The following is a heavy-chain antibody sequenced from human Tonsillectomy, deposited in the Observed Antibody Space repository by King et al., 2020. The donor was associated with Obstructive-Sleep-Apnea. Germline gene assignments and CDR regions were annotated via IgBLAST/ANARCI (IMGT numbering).Heavy chain of an antibody. D-gene: IGHD3-10*01. CDR1: GGSFSGYY. CDR2: INHSGST. Sequence: VQLQQWGAGLLKPSETLSLTCAVSGGSFSGYYWSWIRQPPGKGLEWIGEINHSGSTNYNPSLKSRVTISVDTSKNQFSLKLSPVTAADTAVYYCASEWFGELLSARGGGWFDPWGQGTLVTVSS. V-gene: IGHV4-34*01. CDR3: ASEWFGELLSARGGGWFDP. J-gene: IGHJ5*02.